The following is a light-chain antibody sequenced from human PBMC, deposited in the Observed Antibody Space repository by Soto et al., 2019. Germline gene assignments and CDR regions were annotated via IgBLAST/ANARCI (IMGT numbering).Light chain of an antibody. CDR1: QCVSLY. CDR2: DAS. V-gene: IGKV3-11*01. J-gene: IGKJ3*01. CDR3: QSRSNSFT. Sequence: EIVLTQSPATLSLSPGERATLSCRASQCVSLYLAWYQQRPGQAPRHLIYDASSRATDIPARFSGSGYGTDFGLTMSSIEPEDFAVYYCQSRSNSFTFGPGTKVDIK.